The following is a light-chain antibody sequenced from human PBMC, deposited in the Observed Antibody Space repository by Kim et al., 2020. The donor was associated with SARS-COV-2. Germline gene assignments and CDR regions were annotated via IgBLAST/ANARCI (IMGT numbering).Light chain of an antibody. CDR3: QHYSTLLSVT. Sequence: DIQMTQSPSSLSASVGDKITITCQASDDIGNYLNWYQQRLGKAPKLLVYDASNLEAGVPSRFSGSGSGTDFSLTISGLQPEDFATYYCQHYSTLLSVTFGGVTKVDIK. CDR1: DDIGNY. J-gene: IGKJ4*01. V-gene: IGKV1-33*01. CDR2: DAS.